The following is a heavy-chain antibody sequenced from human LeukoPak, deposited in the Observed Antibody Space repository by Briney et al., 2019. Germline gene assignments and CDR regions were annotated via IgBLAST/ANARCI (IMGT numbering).Heavy chain of an antibody. Sequence: PGGSLRLSCAASGFTFSSYAMSWVRQAPGKGLEWVSAISGSGGSTYYAGSVKGRFTISRDNSKNTLYLQMNSLRAEDTAVYYCAKGLRRGYECFDYWGQGTLVTVSS. V-gene: IGHV3-23*01. CDR2: ISGSGGST. CDR3: AKGLRRGYECFDY. D-gene: IGHD2-15*01. CDR1: GFTFSSYA. J-gene: IGHJ4*02.